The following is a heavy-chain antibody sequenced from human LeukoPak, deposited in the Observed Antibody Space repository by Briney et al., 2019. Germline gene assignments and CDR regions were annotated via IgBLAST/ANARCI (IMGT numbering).Heavy chain of an antibody. J-gene: IGHJ5*02. CDR2: INPNSGGT. CDR3: AREYYYDSSGYILFDP. Sequence: ASVKVSCKASGYTFTGYYMHWVRQAPGQGLEWMGWINPNSGGTNYAQKFQGRVTMTRDTSISTAYMELSRLRSDDTAVYYCAREYYYDSSGYILFDPWGQGTLVTVSS. CDR1: GYTFTGYY. V-gene: IGHV1-2*02. D-gene: IGHD3-22*01.